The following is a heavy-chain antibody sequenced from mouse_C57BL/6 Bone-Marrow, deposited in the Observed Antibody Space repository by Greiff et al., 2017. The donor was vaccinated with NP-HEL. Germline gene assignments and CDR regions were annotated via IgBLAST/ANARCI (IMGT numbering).Heavy chain of an antibody. J-gene: IGHJ2*01. D-gene: IGHD1-1*01. Sequence: QVQLQQSGPELVKPGASVKLSCKASGYSFTSYYIHWVKQRPGQGLEWIGWIYPGSGNTKYNEKFKGKATLTADTSSSTAYMQLSSLTSEDSAVYYCASLYYYGSGWGQGTTLTVSS. CDR1: GYSFTSYY. CDR2: IYPGSGNT. V-gene: IGHV1-66*01. CDR3: ASLYYYGSG.